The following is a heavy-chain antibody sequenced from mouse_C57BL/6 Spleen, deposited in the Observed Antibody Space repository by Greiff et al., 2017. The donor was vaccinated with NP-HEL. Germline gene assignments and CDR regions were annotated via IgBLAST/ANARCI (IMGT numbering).Heavy chain of an antibody. CDR3: TNYLVYAMDY. Sequence: VQLQQSGTVLARPGASVKMSCKTSGYTFTSYWMHWVKQRPGQGLEWIGAIYPGNSDTSYNQKFKGTAKLTAVTSASQSYMGISSQTDEDSAVYYCTNYLVYAMDYWGQGTSVTVSS. V-gene: IGHV1-5*01. D-gene: IGHD1-1*01. CDR2: IYPGNSDT. CDR1: GYTFTSYW. J-gene: IGHJ4*01.